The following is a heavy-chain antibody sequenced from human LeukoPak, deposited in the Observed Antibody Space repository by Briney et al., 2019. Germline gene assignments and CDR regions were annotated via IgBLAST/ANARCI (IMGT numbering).Heavy chain of an antibody. D-gene: IGHD4-17*01. CDR2: ISYDGSNK. Sequence: GGSLRLSCAASGFTFSSYAMHWVRQAPGKGLEWVAVISYDGSNKYYADSVKGRFTISRDNSKNTLYLQMNSLRAEDTAVYYCARPPYGDSDGGIFDYWGQGTLVTVSS. CDR3: ARPPYGDSDGGIFDY. J-gene: IGHJ4*02. V-gene: IGHV3-30-3*01. CDR1: GFTFSSYA.